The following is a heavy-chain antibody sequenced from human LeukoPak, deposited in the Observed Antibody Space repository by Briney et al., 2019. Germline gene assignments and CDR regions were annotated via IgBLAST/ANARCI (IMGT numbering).Heavy chain of an antibody. Sequence: GGTLRLSCAASGFTFSSYGMSWVRQAPGKGLEWVSAISGSGGSTYYADSVKGRFTISRDNAKNSLYLQMNSLRAEDTALYYCARASRGYSYGWAFDIWGQGTMVTVSS. V-gene: IGHV3-23*01. D-gene: IGHD5-18*01. CDR1: GFTFSSYG. CDR3: ARASRGYSYGWAFDI. CDR2: ISGSGGST. J-gene: IGHJ3*02.